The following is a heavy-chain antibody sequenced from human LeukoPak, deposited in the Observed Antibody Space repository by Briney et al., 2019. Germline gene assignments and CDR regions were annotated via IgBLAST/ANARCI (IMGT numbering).Heavy chain of an antibody. Sequence: GGSLRLSCAASGFTFSSYAMSWVRQAPGKGLEWVSAISGSGGSTYYADSVKGRFTISRDNSKNTLYLQMNSLRAEDTAVYYCAKLNRGYSYGAPFDYWGQGTLVTVSS. CDR3: AKLNRGYSYGAPFDY. CDR1: GFTFSSYA. J-gene: IGHJ4*02. V-gene: IGHV3-23*01. CDR2: ISGSGGST. D-gene: IGHD5-18*01.